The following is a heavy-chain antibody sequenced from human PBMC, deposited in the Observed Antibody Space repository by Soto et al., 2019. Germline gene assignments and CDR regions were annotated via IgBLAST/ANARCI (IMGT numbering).Heavy chain of an antibody. D-gene: IGHD1-1*01. V-gene: IGHV4-59*12. Sequence: QVQLQESGPGLVKPSETLSLTCSFSGGSMSRYYWSWIRQPPGKGLEWIGNIHETGSTNYNTSLKNRVTISIDTSKSAFTLHLTSVTAADTAVYYCARDVRPTGLAYFDLWGRGTLVTVSS. CDR2: IHETGST. J-gene: IGHJ2*01. CDR1: GGSMSRYY. CDR3: ARDVRPTGLAYFDL.